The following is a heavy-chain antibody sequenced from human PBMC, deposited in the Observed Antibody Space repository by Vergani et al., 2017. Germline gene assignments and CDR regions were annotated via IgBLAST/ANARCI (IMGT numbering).Heavy chain of an antibody. CDR3: ARDGDGDYISYY. J-gene: IGHJ4*02. V-gene: IGHV3-30*04. D-gene: IGHD4-17*01. Sequence: QVQLVESGGGVVQPGRSLRLSCAASGFTFSSYAMHWVRQAPGKGLEWVAVISYDGSNKYYADSVKGRFTISRDNSKNTLYLQMNSLRAEDTAVYYCARDGDGDYISYYWGQGTLVTVS. CDR1: GFTFSSYA. CDR2: ISYDGSNK.